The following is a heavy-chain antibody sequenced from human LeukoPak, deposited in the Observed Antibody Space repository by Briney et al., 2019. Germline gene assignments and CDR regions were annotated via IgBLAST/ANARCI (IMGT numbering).Heavy chain of an antibody. V-gene: IGHV4-61*01. Sequence: SETLSLTCTVSGGSVSSGSYYWSWIRQPPGKGLEWIGYIYYSGSTNYNPSLKSRVTISVDTSKNQFSLKLSSVTAADTAVYYCARLVGPVTYPFDYWGQGTLVTVSS. D-gene: IGHD4-17*01. CDR1: GGSVSSGSYY. CDR2: IYYSGST. J-gene: IGHJ4*02. CDR3: ARLVGPVTYPFDY.